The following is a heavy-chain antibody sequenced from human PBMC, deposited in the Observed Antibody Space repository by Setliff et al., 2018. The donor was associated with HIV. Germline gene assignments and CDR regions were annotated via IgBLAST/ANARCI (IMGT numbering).Heavy chain of an antibody. V-gene: IGHV3-74*01. D-gene: IGHD4-4*01. CDR1: GFTPSSYW. J-gene: IGHJ2*01. CDR2: INGDGSTT. CDR3: TRDYRNLGFDL. Sequence: GGSLRLSCAASGFTPSSYWMHWVRQAPGKGLVYVSHINGDGSTTTYADSVEGRFTISRDNAKNTLYLQMNSLRAEDTAVYYCTRDYRNLGFDLWGRGSLVTVSS.